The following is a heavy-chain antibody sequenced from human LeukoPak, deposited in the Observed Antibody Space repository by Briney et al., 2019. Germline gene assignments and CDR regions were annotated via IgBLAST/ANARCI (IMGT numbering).Heavy chain of an antibody. J-gene: IGHJ4*02. CDR2: ISGNGGST. CDR3: ARGTAVADTDY. Sequence: GGSLRLSCAASGFTFSSYGMNWVRQAPGKGLEWVSGISGNGGSTYYADSVKGRFTISRDNSKNTLYLQMNSLSAEDTAVYYCARGTAVADTDYWGQGTLVTVSS. V-gene: IGHV3-23*01. CDR1: GFTFSSYG. D-gene: IGHD6-19*01.